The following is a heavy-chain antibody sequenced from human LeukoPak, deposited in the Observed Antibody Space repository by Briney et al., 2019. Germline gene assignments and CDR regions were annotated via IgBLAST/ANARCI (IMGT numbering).Heavy chain of an antibody. Sequence: SGPTLVKPTQTLTLTCTFSGFSLNTSPASVAWIRQPPGKALESLALTHRGDDQRYSPSMKGRLTISNDTSKNQVVLTMTNMDPLDTATYYCGQRPGGGWWYSFDIWGQGTFVTVSS. CDR2: THRGDDQ. D-gene: IGHD2-15*01. J-gene: IGHJ3*02. CDR1: GFSLNTSPAS. CDR3: GQRPGGGWWYSFDI. V-gene: IGHV2-5*02.